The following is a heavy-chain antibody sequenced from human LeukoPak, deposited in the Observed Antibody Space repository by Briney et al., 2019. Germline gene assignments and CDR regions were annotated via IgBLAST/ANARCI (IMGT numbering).Heavy chain of an antibody. CDR3: VRHNDYYYMDV. V-gene: IGHV5-51*01. CDR2: IYVDDSDT. CDR1: GHSFTTYR. Sequence: GESLKISCKGSGHSFTTYRIGWVRQMPGKGLEWMGIIYVDDSDTTYNPAFQGQVTISADKPINTAYLQWNSLQASDTAMYFCVRHNDYYYMDVWGKGTSVTVSS. J-gene: IGHJ6*03.